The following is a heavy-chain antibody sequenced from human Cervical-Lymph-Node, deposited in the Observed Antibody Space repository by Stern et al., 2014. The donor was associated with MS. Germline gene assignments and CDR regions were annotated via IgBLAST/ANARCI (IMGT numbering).Heavy chain of an antibody. V-gene: IGHV3-30-3*01. Sequence: VQLEESGAGLVQPGGSLRLSCAASGFTFSSHVMHWVRQAPGKGVEWGAVICHGEHNNAYATSVKSPFTISRDNSNNTLSVQMNSLRAENTAVYYCVREDGDFDYWGQATLVAVSS. D-gene: IGHD2-8*01. J-gene: IGHJ4*02. CDR3: VREDGDFDY. CDR2: ICHGEHNN. CDR1: GFTFSSHV.